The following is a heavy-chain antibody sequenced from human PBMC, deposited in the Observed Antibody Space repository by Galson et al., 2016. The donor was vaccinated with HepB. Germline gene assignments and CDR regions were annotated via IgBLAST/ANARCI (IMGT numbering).Heavy chain of an antibody. J-gene: IGHJ3*02. CDR2: ISGSGGDT. D-gene: IGHD5-12*01. CDR1: GFTFSSFA. Sequence: SLRLSCAASGFTFSSFAMSWVRQAPGKGLEWVSTISGSGGDTYYADSVKGRFTISRDNSKNIVYLQMKNLRAEDTATYSCAKSGDDNDYPNDAFDIWGQGTLITVSS. CDR3: AKSGDDNDYPNDAFDI. V-gene: IGHV3-23*01.